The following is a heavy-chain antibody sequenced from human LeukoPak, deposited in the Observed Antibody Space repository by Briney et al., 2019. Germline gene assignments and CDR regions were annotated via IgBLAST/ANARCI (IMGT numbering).Heavy chain of an antibody. CDR1: GGTFSSYA. Sequence: GASVKVSCKASGGTFSSYAISWVRQAPGQGLEWMGGIIPIFGTANYAQKFQDRVTITADKATTTAYMELSSLTSDDTAVYYCASDLLPSGASHMWGQGTMVTVSS. V-gene: IGHV1-69*06. CDR3: ASDLLPSGASHM. CDR2: IIPIFGTA. D-gene: IGHD2-15*01. J-gene: IGHJ3*02.